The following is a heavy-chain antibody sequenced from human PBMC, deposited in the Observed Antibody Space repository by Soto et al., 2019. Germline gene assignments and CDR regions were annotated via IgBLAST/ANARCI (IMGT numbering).Heavy chain of an antibody. CDR3: AKDGSGYSSGWSPSYFDY. CDR2: ISGSGGST. CDR1: GFTFSSYA. J-gene: IGHJ4*02. V-gene: IGHV3-23*01. D-gene: IGHD6-19*01. Sequence: GGSLRLSCAASGFTFSSYAMSWVRQAPGKGLEWVSAISGSGGSTYYADSVKGRFTISRDNSKNTLYLQMNSLRAEDTAVYYCAKDGSGYSSGWSPSYFDYWGQGTLVTVSS.